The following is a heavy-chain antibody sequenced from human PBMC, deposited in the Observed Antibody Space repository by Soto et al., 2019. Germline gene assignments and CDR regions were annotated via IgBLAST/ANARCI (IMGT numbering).Heavy chain of an antibody. CDR3: AKVEEGGSWCLDY. CDR1: GFTFDDYD. Sequence: EVQLVESGGGLVQPGRSLRLSCAASGFTFDDYDMHWVRQAPGKGLEWVSGISWNSGSIGYADSVKGRFTISRDNAKNSLYLQMNSLRAEDTVLYYCAKVEEGGSWCLDYWGQGTLVTVSS. J-gene: IGHJ4*02. CDR2: ISWNSGSI. V-gene: IGHV3-9*01. D-gene: IGHD6-13*01.